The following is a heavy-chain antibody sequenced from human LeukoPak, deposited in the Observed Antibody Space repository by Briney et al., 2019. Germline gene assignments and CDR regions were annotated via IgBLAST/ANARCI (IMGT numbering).Heavy chain of an antibody. Sequence: GESLKISCRGSGYSFTSYWIGWVRQMPGKGLEWMGIIYPGDSDTRYSPSFQGQVTISADKSISTAYLQWSSLKASDTAMYYCARCPRYYYDSSGYAEYFQHWGQGTLVTVSS. CDR1: GYSFTSYW. CDR2: IYPGDSDT. J-gene: IGHJ1*01. CDR3: ARCPRYYYDSSGYAEYFQH. D-gene: IGHD3-22*01. V-gene: IGHV5-51*01.